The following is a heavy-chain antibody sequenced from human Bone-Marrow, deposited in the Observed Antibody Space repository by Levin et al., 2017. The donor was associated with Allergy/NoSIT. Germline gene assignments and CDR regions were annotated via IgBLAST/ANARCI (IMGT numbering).Heavy chain of an antibody. Sequence: PGGSLRLSCAASGFTFSSYEMNWVRQAPGKGLEWVSYISSSGTTIYYADSVKGRFTISRDNAKNSLYLQMNSLRVEDTAVYYCARARRYCSGGSCTPVVWGQGTTVTVSS. V-gene: IGHV3-48*03. J-gene: IGHJ6*02. D-gene: IGHD2-15*01. CDR1: GFTFSSYE. CDR3: ARARRYCSGGSCTPVV. CDR2: ISSSGTTI.